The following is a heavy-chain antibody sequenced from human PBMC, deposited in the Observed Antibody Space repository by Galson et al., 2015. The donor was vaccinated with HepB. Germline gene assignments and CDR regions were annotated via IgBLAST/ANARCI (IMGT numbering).Heavy chain of an antibody. D-gene: IGHD1-26*01. Sequence: SLRLSCAASGFTFRSYVMHWVRQAPGKGLEWVAVISYDGSKKYYADSVKGRFTISRDNSKNTLYLQMNSLRTEDTAVYYCARDSVYRGGGFSDPLDYWGQGTLVTVSS. CDR2: ISYDGSKK. CDR3: ARDSVYRGGGFSDPLDY. J-gene: IGHJ4*02. V-gene: IGHV3-30-3*01. CDR1: GFTFRSYV.